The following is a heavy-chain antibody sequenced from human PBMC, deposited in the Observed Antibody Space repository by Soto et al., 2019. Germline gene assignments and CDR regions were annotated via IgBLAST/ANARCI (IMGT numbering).Heavy chain of an antibody. V-gene: IGHV3-23*01. J-gene: IGHJ6*02. CDR1: GFPFSTYA. D-gene: IGHD2-2*01. CDR3: AKGPAIVLVPAAMNYYYGMDV. Sequence: PGGSLRLSCAASGFPFSTYAMSWVRQAPGKGLEWVSTINNSGGGTYSPDSMKGRFTISRDNSKNTVYLQMNSLRAEDTAVYYCAKGPAIVLVPAAMNYYYGMDVWGQGTTVTASS. CDR2: INNSGGGT.